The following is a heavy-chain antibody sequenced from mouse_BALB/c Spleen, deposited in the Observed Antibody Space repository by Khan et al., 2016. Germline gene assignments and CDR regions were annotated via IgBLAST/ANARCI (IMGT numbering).Heavy chain of an antibody. CDR2: INTYTGEP. Sequence: QIQLVQSGPELKKPGETVKLSCKASGYTFTNYGMNWVKQAPGKGLKWMGCINTYTGEPTYADDFKGRFAFSLQTSDSTAYLQINNLKTEDTATYSWGICDDYAWFASWGQGTLVTVSA. J-gene: IGHJ3*01. V-gene: IGHV9-3-1*01. CDR1: GYTFTNYG. CDR3: GICDDYAWFAS. D-gene: IGHD2-13*01.